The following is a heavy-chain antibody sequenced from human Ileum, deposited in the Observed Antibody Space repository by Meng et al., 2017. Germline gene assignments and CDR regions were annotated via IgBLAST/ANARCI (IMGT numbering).Heavy chain of an antibody. CDR1: GGSFSGYY. D-gene: IGHD1-26*01. J-gene: IGHJ5*02. V-gene: IGHV4-34*01. CDR3: ARRVGATPYAYNWLDP. CDR2: IDHSGGT. Sequence: HVQLQQWGAVLLKPSETLSLTCGVYGGSFSGYYWSWIRQPPGKGLEWIGEIDHSGGTNYNPSLKNRVTISVDTSNNRFSLKLSSVKAADTALYFCARRVGATPYAYNWLDPWGQGTLVTVSS.